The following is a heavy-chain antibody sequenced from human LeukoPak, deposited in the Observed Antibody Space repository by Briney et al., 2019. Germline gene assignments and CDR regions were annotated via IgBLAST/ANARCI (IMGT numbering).Heavy chain of an antibody. Sequence: ASVKVSCKASGGTFISYAISWVRQAPGQGLEWMGGIIPIFGTANYAQKFQGRVTITADESTSTAYVELSSLRSEDTAVYYCASRGYSYGYNWFDPWGQGTLVTVSS. J-gene: IGHJ5*02. V-gene: IGHV1-69*13. CDR2: IIPIFGTA. CDR3: ASRGYSYGYNWFDP. CDR1: GGTFISYA. D-gene: IGHD5-18*01.